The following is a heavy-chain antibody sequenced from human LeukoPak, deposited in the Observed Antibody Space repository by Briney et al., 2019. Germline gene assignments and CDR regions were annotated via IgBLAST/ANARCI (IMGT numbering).Heavy chain of an antibody. CDR2: IYHSGST. Sequence: SQTLSLTCTVSGGSISSGGYYWSWIRQPPGKGLEWIGYIYHSGSTYYNPSLKSRVTISVDRSKNQFSLKLSSVTAADTAVYYCARHPRDIVVVPAAPHFDYWGQGTLVTVSS. CDR1: GGSISSGGYY. D-gene: IGHD2-2*01. CDR3: ARHPRDIVVVPAAPHFDY. V-gene: IGHV4-30-2*01. J-gene: IGHJ4*02.